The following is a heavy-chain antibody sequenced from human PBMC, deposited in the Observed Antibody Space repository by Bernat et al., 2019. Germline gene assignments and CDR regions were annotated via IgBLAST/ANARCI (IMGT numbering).Heavy chain of an antibody. CDR3: AKAEYSSSSRHFDY. V-gene: IGHV3-74*01. Sequence: EVQLVESGGGLVQPGGSLRLSCAASGLTFSSYWMHWVRQAPGKGLVWVSRVNSDGSSTSYADSVKGRFTISRDNAKNTPYLQMNSLRAEDTAVYYCAKAEYSSSSRHFDYWGQGTLVTVSS. CDR1: GLTFSSYW. D-gene: IGHD6-6*01. CDR2: VNSDGSST. J-gene: IGHJ4*02.